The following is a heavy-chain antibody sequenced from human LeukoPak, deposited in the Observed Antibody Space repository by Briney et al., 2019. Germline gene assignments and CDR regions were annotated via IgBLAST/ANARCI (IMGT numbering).Heavy chain of an antibody. CDR3: ARAAWGGSSSWYPLDY. CDR1: GGSISSGGYY. D-gene: IGHD6-13*01. V-gene: IGHV4-31*03. J-gene: IGHJ4*02. CDR2: IYYSGST. Sequence: PSETLSLTCTVSGGSISSGGYYWSWIRQHPGKGLEWLGYIYYSGSTYYNPSLKSRVTISVDTSKNQFSLKLSSVTAADTAVYYCARAAWGGSSSWYPLDYWGQGTLVTVSS.